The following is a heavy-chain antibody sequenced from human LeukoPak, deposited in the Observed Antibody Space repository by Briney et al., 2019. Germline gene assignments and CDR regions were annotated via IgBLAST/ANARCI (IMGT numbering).Heavy chain of an antibody. CDR2: INPNSGGT. J-gene: IGHJ4*02. V-gene: IGHV1-2*02. D-gene: IGHD6-19*01. CDR3: ARVRSSGWDK. Sequence: EASVKVSCKASGYTFTGYYMHWVRQAPGQGLEWMGWINPNSGGTNYARKFQGRVTMTRDTSISTAYMELSRLRSDDTAVYYCARVRSSGWDKWGQGTLVTVSS. CDR1: GYTFTGYY.